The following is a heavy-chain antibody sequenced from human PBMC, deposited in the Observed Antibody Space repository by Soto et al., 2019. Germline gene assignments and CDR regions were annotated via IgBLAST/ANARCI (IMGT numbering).Heavy chain of an antibody. J-gene: IGHJ6*02. Sequence: SETLSLTCAVSGYSIRGGYFWGWIRQPPGKGLEWIGSLYHSGITYYNLSLKSRVTISVDTSKNQLSLKLSSATAADTAVYYCARSMYSTSAQLYYGMDVWGQGTTVTVSS. D-gene: IGHD6-6*01. CDR3: ARSMYSTSAQLYYGMDV. V-gene: IGHV4-38-2*01. CDR2: LYHSGIT. CDR1: GYSIRGGYF.